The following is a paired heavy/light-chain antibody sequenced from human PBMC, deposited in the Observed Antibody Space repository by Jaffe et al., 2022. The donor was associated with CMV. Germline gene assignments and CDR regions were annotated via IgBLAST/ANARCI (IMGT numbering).Light chain of an antibody. CDR1: QSISSY. CDR2: AAS. CDR3: QQSYSTPVYT. V-gene: IGKV1-39*01. Sequence: DIQMTQSPSSLSASVGDRVTITCRASQSISSYLNWYQQKPGKAPKLLIYAASSLQSGVPSRFSGSGSGTDFTLTISSLQPEDFATYYCQQSYSTPVYTFGQGTKLEIK. J-gene: IGKJ2*01.
Heavy chain of an antibody. Sequence: QVQLVQSGAEVKKPGSSVKVSCKASGGTFSSYAISWVRQAPGQGLEWMGRIIPILGIANYAQKFQGRVTITADKSTSTAYMELSSLRSEDTAVYYCARDRGYSGYGQFGSSQNNYYYYYYMDVWGKGTTVTVSS. D-gene: IGHD5-12*01. J-gene: IGHJ6*03. CDR3: ARDRGYSGYGQFGSSQNNYYYYYYMDV. CDR1: GGTFSSYA. CDR2: IIPILGIA. V-gene: IGHV1-69*09.